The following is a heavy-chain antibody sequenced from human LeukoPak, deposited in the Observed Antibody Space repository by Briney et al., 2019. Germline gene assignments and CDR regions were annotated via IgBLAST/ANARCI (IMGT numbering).Heavy chain of an antibody. J-gene: IGHJ4*02. V-gene: IGHV4-34*01. D-gene: IGHD5-24*01. CDR1: GGSFSGYY. Sequence: SETLSLTCAVYGGSFSGYYWSWIRQPPGKGLEWIGEINHSGSTNYNPSLKSRVTISVDTSKNQFSLKLSSVTAADPAVYYCSRVSAMAANNHFEYGGQETLVTVSS. CDR2: INHSGST. CDR3: SRVSAMAANNHFEY.